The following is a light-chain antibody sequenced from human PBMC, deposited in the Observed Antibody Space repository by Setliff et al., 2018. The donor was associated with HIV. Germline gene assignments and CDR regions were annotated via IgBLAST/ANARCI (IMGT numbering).Light chain of an antibody. V-gene: IGLV2-14*04. J-gene: IGLJ2*01. CDR2: DVS. Sequence: GASSDVGGYNYVSWYQQHPGKAPKLMIYDVSNRPSGVSNRFSGSKSGNTASLTISGLQAEDEADYYCSSYTSSSTLYVVFGGGTKVTVL. CDR3: SSYTSSSTLYVV. CDR1: SSDVGGYNY.